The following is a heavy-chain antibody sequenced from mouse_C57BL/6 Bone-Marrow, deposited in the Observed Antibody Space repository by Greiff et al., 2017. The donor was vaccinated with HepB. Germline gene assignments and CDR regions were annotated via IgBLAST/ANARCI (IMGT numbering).Heavy chain of an antibody. CDR1: GYTFTSYW. CDR3: AREDIGYSNYPWAMDY. J-gene: IGHJ4*01. CDR2: IDPSDSYT. V-gene: IGHV1-59*01. Sequence: QVQLKQPGAELVRPGTSVKLSCKASGYTFTSYWMHWVKQRPGQGLEWIGVIDPSDSYTNYNQKFKGKATLTVDTSSSTAYMQLSSLTSEDSAVYYCAREDIGYSNYPWAMDYWGQGTSVTVSS. D-gene: IGHD2-5*01.